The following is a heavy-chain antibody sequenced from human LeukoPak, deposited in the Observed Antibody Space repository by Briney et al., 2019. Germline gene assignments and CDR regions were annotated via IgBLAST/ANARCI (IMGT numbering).Heavy chain of an antibody. CDR2: MNPNSGNT. CDR3: ARAIRNELLSEF. J-gene: IGHJ4*02. V-gene: IGHV1-8*01. CDR1: GYTFASYD. Sequence: ASVKVSCKASGYTFASYDITWVRQAPGQGLEWMGWMNPNSGNTGHARKFKGRVSMTRDTSITTAYMELSSLRSEDTAVYYCARAIRNELLSEFWGQGSLITVSS. D-gene: IGHD2/OR15-2a*01.